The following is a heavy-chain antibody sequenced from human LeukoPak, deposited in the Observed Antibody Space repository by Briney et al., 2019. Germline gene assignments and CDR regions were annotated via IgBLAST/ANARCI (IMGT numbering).Heavy chain of an antibody. Sequence: GGSLRLSCAASGFTFSSYSMNWVRQAPGKGLEWVSSISSSSSYIYYADSVKGRFTISRDNSKNTLYLQMSGLRADDTAVYYCAKALSGSAWDYWGQGTLVTVSS. CDR2: ISSSSSYI. J-gene: IGHJ4*02. CDR1: GFTFSSYS. CDR3: AKALSGSAWDY. V-gene: IGHV3-21*04. D-gene: IGHD1-26*01.